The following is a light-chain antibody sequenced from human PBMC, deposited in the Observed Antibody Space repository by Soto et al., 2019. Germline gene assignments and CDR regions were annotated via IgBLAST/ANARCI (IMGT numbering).Light chain of an antibody. CDR2: DAY. J-gene: IGKJ5*01. CDR3: QQRHMWPIT. V-gene: IGKV3-11*01. CDR1: QSVSSY. Sequence: EIVLTQSASTLSWSPGERATLSWRASQSVSSYLAWYQQKPGQAPRLLIYDAYNRATGIPPRFSGSGYGTDFNLTISSLETEDSAVYYCQQRHMWPITFGQGTRLEIK.